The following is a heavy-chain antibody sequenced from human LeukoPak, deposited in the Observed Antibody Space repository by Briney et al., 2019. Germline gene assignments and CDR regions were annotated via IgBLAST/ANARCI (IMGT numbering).Heavy chain of an antibody. CDR1: GGSISSYY. J-gene: IGHJ4*02. D-gene: IGHD3-10*01. Sequence: SETLSLTCTVSGGSISSYYWSWIRQPPGKGLEWIGYIYYSGSTNYNPSLKSRVTISVDTSKNQFSLKLSSVTAADTAVHYCARAGRYGSGSYYGYWGQGTLVTVSS. V-gene: IGHV4-59*01. CDR3: ARAGRYGSGSYYGY. CDR2: IYYSGST.